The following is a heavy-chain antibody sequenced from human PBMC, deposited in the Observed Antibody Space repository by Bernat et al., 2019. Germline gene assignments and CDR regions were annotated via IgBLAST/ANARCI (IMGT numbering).Heavy chain of an antibody. D-gene: IGHD1-26*01. CDR2: IWYDGSDK. CDR1: GFTFRNYG. CDR3: ARGSWGYYYGMDV. Sequence: QVQLVESGGGVVQPGRSLRLSCAASGFTFRNYGMHWVRQAPGKGLEGVAVIWYDGSDKYYADAVRGRFTIYRDNSKNTLYLTMNSLGAEDTAVYYCARGSWGYYYGMDVWGQGTTVTVSS. J-gene: IGHJ6*02. V-gene: IGHV3-33*01.